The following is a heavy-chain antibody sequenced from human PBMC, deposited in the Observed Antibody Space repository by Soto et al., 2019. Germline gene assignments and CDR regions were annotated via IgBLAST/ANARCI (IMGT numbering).Heavy chain of an antibody. Sequence: EVHLVESGGGSVQPGGSLRLSCAASGFTFSGYGLNWVRQAPGKGLEWISYITSSGSLIYYADSLKGRFTISRDNVKNSLFLQMNSLRAEDTAVYYCATTVTTVDYWGPGTLVTVSS. V-gene: IGHV3-48*03. CDR2: ITSSGSLI. CDR1: GFTFSGYG. D-gene: IGHD4-17*01. CDR3: ATTVTTVDY. J-gene: IGHJ4*02.